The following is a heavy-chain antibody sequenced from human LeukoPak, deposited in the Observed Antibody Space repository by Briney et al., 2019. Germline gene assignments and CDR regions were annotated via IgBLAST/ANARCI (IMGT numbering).Heavy chain of an antibody. CDR3: ARGSNYYDSSGYLTGAFDI. CDR1: GGSISSGDYY. Sequence: SQTLSLTCTVSGGSISSGDYYWSWIRQPPGKGLEWIVYIYYSGSTHYNPSLKSRVTISVDRSKNQFSLKLSSVTAADTAVYYCARGSNYYDSSGYLTGAFDIWGQGTMVTVSS. V-gene: IGHV4-30-4*01. J-gene: IGHJ3*02. D-gene: IGHD3-22*01. CDR2: IYYSGST.